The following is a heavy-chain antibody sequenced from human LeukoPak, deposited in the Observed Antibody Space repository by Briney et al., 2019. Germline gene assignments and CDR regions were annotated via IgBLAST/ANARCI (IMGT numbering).Heavy chain of an antibody. CDR2: INPNSGGT. D-gene: IGHD1-26*01. CDR3: ARDRGVGAIDYFDY. J-gene: IGHJ4*02. V-gene: IGHV1-2*04. Sequence: ASVKVSCKASGYTFTSYAMHWVRQAPGQRLEWMGWINPNSGGTNYAQKFQGWVTMTRDTSISTAYMELSRLRSDDTAVYYCARDRGVGAIDYFDYWGQGTLVTVSS. CDR1: GYTFTSYA.